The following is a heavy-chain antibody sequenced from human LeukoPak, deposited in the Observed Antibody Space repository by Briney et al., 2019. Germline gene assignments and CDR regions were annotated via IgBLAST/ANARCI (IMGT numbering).Heavy chain of an antibody. V-gene: IGHV4-59*08. CDR2: IYYSGST. Sequence: PSETLSLTCTVSGGSISSYYWSWIRQPPGKGLEWIGYIYYSGSTNYKPSLKSRVTISVDTSKNQFSLKLSSVTAADTAVYYCARGYYGLGIDYWGQGTLVTVSS. CDR3: ARGYYGLGIDY. CDR1: GGSISSYY. J-gene: IGHJ4*01. D-gene: IGHD3-10*01.